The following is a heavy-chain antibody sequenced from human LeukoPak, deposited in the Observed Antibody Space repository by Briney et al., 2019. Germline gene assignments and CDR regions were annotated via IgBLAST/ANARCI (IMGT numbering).Heavy chain of an antibody. Sequence: TGGSLRLSCAASGFTFSSYSMNWVRQAPGKGLEWVSSISSSSSYIYYADSVKGRFTISRDNAKNSLYLQMNSLRAEDTAIYYCTRVGYIDEGIDYWGQGTLVTVSS. CDR2: ISSSSSYI. CDR1: GFTFSSYS. J-gene: IGHJ4*02. CDR3: TRVGYIDEGIDY. D-gene: IGHD5-24*01. V-gene: IGHV3-21*06.